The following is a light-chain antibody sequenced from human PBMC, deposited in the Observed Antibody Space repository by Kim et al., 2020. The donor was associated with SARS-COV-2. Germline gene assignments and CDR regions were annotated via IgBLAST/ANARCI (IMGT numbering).Light chain of an antibody. J-gene: IGLJ3*02. CDR3: AAWDDSLNGWV. CDR1: SSNIGSNT. V-gene: IGLV1-44*01. Sequence: GQRVTISCSGSSSNIGSNTVNWYQQRPGTAPKLLIYSNNQRPSGGPDRFSGSKSGTSASLAISGLQSEDEADYFCAAWDDSLNGWVFGGGTKLTVL. CDR2: SNN.